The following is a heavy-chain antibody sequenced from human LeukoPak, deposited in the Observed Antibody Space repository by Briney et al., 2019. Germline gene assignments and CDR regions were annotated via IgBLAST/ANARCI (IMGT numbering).Heavy chain of an antibody. CDR1: GFTFSSYA. CDR2: ISGSGGSTNYA. V-gene: IGHV3-23*01. Sequence: PGGSLRLSCAASGFTFSSYAMNWVRQAPGKGLEWVSIISGSGGSTNYAYYADSVKGRFTISRDNSRNTLYLQMNSLRAEDTAVYYCAKSGFDYWGQGTLVTVSS. CDR3: AKSGFDY. D-gene: IGHD6-25*01. J-gene: IGHJ4*02.